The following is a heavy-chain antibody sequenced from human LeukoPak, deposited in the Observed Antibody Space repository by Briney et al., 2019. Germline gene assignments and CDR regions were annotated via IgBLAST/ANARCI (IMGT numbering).Heavy chain of an antibody. V-gene: IGHV4-4*09. D-gene: IGHD7-27*01. CDR2: IYASGST. CDR1: GVSISRYY. CDR3: ARSQLGIDWYFDL. J-gene: IGHJ2*01. Sequence: SETLSLACAVSGVSISRYYWSWIRQLPGKGLEWIGHIYASGSTNYSPSLKSRVTISVDTSKTQFSLKLSSVTAADTAVYYCARSQLGIDWYFDLWGRGTLVTVSS.